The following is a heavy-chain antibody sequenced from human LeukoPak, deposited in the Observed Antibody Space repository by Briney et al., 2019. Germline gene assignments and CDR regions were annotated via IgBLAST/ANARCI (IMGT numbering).Heavy chain of an antibody. D-gene: IGHD1-26*01. CDR2: INPNTGST. Sequence: ASVKVFCKTCRYTFMDYYIHWVRQAPGQGLEGMRWINPNTGSTNYAQKFEGSVIITGETSITTAYMDLSRLRSDDTAVYYCARGPGIVGKRAYWGQGTLVIVSS. V-gene: IGHV1-2*02. J-gene: IGHJ4*02. CDR3: ARGPGIVGKRAY. CDR1: RYTFMDYY.